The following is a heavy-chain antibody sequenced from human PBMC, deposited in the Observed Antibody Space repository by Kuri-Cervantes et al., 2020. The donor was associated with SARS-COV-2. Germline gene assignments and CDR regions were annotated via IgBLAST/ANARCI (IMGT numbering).Heavy chain of an antibody. CDR3: ASRGYSGYEGYYYYYGMDV. J-gene: IGHJ6*02. CDR2: IIPILGIA. CDR1: GGTFSSYA. D-gene: IGHD5-12*01. V-gene: IGHV1-69*10. Sequence: SVKVSCKASGGTFSSYAISWVRQAPGQGLEWMGGIIPILGIANYAQKFQVRVTITADKSTSTAYMELSSLRSEDTAVYYCASRGYSGYEGYYYYYGMDVWGQGTTVTVSS.